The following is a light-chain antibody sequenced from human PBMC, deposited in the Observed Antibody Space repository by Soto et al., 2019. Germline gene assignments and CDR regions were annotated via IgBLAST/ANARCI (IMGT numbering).Light chain of an antibody. Sequence: EIVLTQSPGTLSLSPGERASLSCRASQSVTKNYLAWYQQKPGQALRLLISGASSRATGIPDRFSGSGSGTDFTLTVSRLEAEDVAVYVCQQYASSPLTFGGGTRVEIK. CDR1: QSVTKNY. CDR3: QQYASSPLT. J-gene: IGKJ4*01. V-gene: IGKV3-20*01. CDR2: GAS.